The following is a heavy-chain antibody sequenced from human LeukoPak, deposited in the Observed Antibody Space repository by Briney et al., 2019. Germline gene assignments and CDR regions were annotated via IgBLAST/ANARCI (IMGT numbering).Heavy chain of an antibody. D-gene: IGHD5-18*01. CDR3: TLSYGRGFNYYYGMDV. Sequence: GGSLRLSCAASGFTFSSYDMHWVRQAAGKGLEWVSAIDTAGNTYYPGSVKGRFTISRENAKNSLYLQMNSLRAGDTAVYYCTLSYGRGFNYYYGMDVWGQGTAVTVSS. CDR1: GFTFSSYD. CDR2: IDTAGNT. J-gene: IGHJ6*02. V-gene: IGHV3-13*01.